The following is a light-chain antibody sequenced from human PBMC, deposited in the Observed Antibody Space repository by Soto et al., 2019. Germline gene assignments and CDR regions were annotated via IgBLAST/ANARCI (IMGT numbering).Light chain of an antibody. V-gene: IGLV1-40*01. CDR2: GNS. CDR1: SSNIGAGYD. J-gene: IGLJ2*01. CDR3: QSYDSSLSVV. Sequence: QSVLTQPPSVSGAPGQRVTISCTGSSSNIGAGYDVHWYQQLPGTAPKLLIYGNSNRPSGVPDRFSGSKSGTAASRAITGLQAEDEADDYCQSYDSSLSVVFGGGTKLTVL.